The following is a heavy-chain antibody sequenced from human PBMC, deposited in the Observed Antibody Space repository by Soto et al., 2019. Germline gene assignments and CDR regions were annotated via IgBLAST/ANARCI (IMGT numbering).Heavy chain of an antibody. CDR3: ARTKFGSSLLGYYYYGMDV. D-gene: IGHD3-16*01. CDR2: IIPIFGTA. Sequence: SVNVSCKASGGPFSSYAISWVRQAPGQGLEWMGGIIPIFGTANYAQKFQGRVTITADESTSTAYMELSSLRSEDTAVYYCARTKFGSSLLGYYYYGMDVWG. V-gene: IGHV1-69*13. J-gene: IGHJ6*02. CDR1: GGPFSSYA.